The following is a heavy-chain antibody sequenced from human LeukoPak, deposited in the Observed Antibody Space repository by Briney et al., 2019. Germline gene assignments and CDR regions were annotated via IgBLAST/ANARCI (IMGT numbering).Heavy chain of an antibody. CDR2: MNPNSGNT. V-gene: IGHV1-8*01. CDR1: GYTFTSYD. J-gene: IGHJ4*02. D-gene: IGHD2-2*01. Sequence: ASVKVSCKASGYTFTSYDINWVRQGTGQRLEWMGWMNPNSGNTGYAQKFQGRVTMTRNTSISTAYMELSSLRSEDTAVYYCARGDGVVVVPAAIDYWGQGTLVTVSS. CDR3: ARGDGVVVVPAAIDY.